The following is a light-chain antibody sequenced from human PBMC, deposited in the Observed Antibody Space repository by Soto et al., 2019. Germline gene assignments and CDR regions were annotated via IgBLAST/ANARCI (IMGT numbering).Light chain of an antibody. CDR1: QSLLHITGETF. CDR3: MQSTQLPPT. V-gene: IGKV2D-29*02. CDR2: EVS. Sequence: DVVMTQTPLSVSVAPGQPASISCKSSQSLLHITGETFLFLYLQKPGQSPQLLIYEVSTRVSGVPDRFSGSGSGTDFTLEISRVETDDVGIYYCMQSTQLPPTFGQGTRLEI. J-gene: IGKJ5*01.